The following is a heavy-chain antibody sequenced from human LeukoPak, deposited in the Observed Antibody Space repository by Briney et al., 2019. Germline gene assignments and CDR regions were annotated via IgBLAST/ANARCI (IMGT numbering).Heavy chain of an antibody. J-gene: IGHJ4*02. Sequence: SQTLSLTCVNPRVTLSGNTPATNWIRQSPLRGLEWLGRTFYRSKWYNDYAGSVKSRITISPDTSKNHLSLHLDSVTPEDSSSDSCEGYWWPAMDDWGQGSLVTVSS. CDR1: RVTLSGNTPA. D-gene: IGHD2-15*01. V-gene: IGHV6-1*01. CDR3: EGYWWPAMDD. CDR2: TFYRSKWYN.